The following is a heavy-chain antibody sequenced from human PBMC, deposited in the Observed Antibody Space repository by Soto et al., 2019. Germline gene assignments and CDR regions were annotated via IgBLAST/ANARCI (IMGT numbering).Heavy chain of an antibody. J-gene: IGHJ6*02. CDR1: GFTFSDYY. D-gene: IGHD1-26*01. V-gene: IGHV3-11*06. Sequence: QVQLVESGGGLVKPGGSLRLSCAASGFTFSDYYMNWIRQAPGKGLEWLSYSDGSSAYTNYAASVKGRFTITRDHAKNSPFLQLTSLRDDGTAVYYCARAVGNSYGTDVWGQGTTVTVSS. CDR3: ARAVGNSYGTDV. CDR2: SDGSSAYT.